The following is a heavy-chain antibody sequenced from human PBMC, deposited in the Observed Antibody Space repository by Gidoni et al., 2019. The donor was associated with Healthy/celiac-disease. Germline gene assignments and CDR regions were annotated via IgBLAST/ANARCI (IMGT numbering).Heavy chain of an antibody. CDR3: TAPDYYDSSGVYGMDV. D-gene: IGHD3-22*01. CDR1: GFTFSGSA. CDR2: IRSKANSYAT. V-gene: IGHV3-73*01. Sequence: EVQLVESGGGLVQPGGSLQLSCAASGFTFSGSAMHWVRQASGKGLEWVGRIRSKANSYATAYAASVKGRFTISRDDSKNTAYLQMNSLKTEDTAVYYCTAPDYYDSSGVYGMDVWGQGTTVTVSS. J-gene: IGHJ6*02.